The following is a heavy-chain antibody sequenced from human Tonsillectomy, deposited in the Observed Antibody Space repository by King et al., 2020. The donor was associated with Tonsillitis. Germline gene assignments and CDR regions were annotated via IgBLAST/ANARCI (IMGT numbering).Heavy chain of an antibody. CDR2: ISDTGGST. Sequence: VQLVESGGGLVQPGGSLRLSCAASGFTFSSYAMSWVRQAPGKGLEWVSAISDTGGSTYYADSVKGRFTISRDNSKNTLYMLMNSLRAEDTAVYYCAKDYYASGTSFVNCGQGALVTVSS. D-gene: IGHD3-10*01. V-gene: IGHV3-23*04. J-gene: IGHJ4*02. CDR1: GFTFSSYA. CDR3: AKDYYASGTSFVN.